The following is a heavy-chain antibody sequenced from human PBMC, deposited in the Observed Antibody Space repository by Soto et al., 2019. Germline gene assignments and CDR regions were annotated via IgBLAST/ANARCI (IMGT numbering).Heavy chain of an antibody. CDR2: ISSSSSYI. J-gene: IGHJ6*02. CDR3: ARDPEGVTHYYYYGLDV. Sequence: EVQLVESGGGLVKPGGSLRLSCAASGFTFSSYTMNWVRQAPGKGLEWVSSISSSSSYIYYADSVKCRFTISRDHAKNSLYLQRNCLRAEDTAVYYGARDPEGVTHYYYYGLDVWGQGTTVTVSS. D-gene: IGHD2-21*02. CDR1: GFTFSSYT. V-gene: IGHV3-21*01.